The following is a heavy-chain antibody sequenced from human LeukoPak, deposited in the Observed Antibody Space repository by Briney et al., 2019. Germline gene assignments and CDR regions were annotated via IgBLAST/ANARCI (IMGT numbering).Heavy chain of an antibody. CDR3: ARDGSGFYHYYYMDV. D-gene: IGHD6-25*01. CDR1: GFTFTDYS. Sequence: PGGSLTLSCAPSGFTFTDYSMNWVRQAPGKGLEWVAHISTVSTYTHYTDSVKGRFTISRDNRKNLLYLQMSSLGAEGTAVYYCARDGSGFYHYYYMDVWGKGTTVTVSS. CDR2: ISTVSTYT. V-gene: IGHV3-21*01. J-gene: IGHJ6*03.